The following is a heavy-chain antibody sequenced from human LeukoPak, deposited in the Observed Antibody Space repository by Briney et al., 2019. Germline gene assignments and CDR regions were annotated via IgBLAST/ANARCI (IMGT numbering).Heavy chain of an antibody. D-gene: IGHD3-16*01. CDR1: GGSISSYY. CDR2: IYDSVGT. J-gene: IGHJ4*02. Sequence: SETLSLTCTVSGGSISSYYWSWIRQPPGKGLEWIGYIYDSVGTNYNPSLNRRGTISVATSKNQFSQKRSSVTAADTAVYYCASIVIPRLGELAGGYYFDYWGQGTLVTVSS. CDR3: ASIVIPRLGELAGGYYFDY. V-gene: IGHV4-59*01.